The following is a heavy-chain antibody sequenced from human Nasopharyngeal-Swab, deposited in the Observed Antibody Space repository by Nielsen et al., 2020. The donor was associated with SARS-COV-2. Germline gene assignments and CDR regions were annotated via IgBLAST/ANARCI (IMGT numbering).Heavy chain of an antibody. Sequence: GGSLRLSCAASGFTFSSFWMHWVRQVPGKGLVWVSRIKDDGSFTSYADSVKGRFTISRDNAKNTVSLQMNSLRDEDTAVYFCARGGGDAYNPIDFWGQGTLVTVSS. CDR3: ARGGGDAYNPIDF. CDR2: IKDDGSFT. J-gene: IGHJ4*02. V-gene: IGHV3-74*01. CDR1: GFTFSSFW. D-gene: IGHD5-24*01.